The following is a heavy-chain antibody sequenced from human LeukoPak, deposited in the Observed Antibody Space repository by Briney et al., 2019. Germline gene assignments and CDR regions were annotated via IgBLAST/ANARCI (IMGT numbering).Heavy chain of an antibody. CDR3: AKTTTPIHFQH. D-gene: IGHD2-2*02. CDR2: IYYSGST. V-gene: IGHV4-59*01. CDR1: GGSISSYY. Sequence: SETLSLTRTVSGGSISSYYWSWLRQPPGKGLEWIGYIYYSGSTNYNPSLKSRVTISVDTSKNQFSLKLSSVTAADTAVYYCAKTTTPIHFQHWGQGTLVTVSS. J-gene: IGHJ1*01.